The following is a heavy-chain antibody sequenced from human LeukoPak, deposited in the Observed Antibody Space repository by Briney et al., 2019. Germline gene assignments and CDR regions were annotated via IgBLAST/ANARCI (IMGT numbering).Heavy chain of an antibody. J-gene: IGHJ4*02. CDR2: IYYSGST. CDR1: GVSISSGDYY. D-gene: IGHD7-27*01. CDR3: ASGTGDYYHY. V-gene: IGHV4-30-4*01. Sequence: SETLSLTCTVSGVSISSGDYYWSWIRQPPGKGLEWIGYIYYSGSTYYNPSLKSRVTISVDTSKNQFSLKLSSVTAADTAVYYCASGTGDYYHYWGQGTLVTVSS.